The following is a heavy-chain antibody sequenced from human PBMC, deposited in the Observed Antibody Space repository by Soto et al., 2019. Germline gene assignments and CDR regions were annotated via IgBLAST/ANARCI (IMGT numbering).Heavy chain of an antibody. CDR2: IYYNGTT. D-gene: IGHD1-1*01. CDR1: GGSISSPNFY. Sequence: PSETLSLTCTVSGGSISSPNFYWSWIRQHPGKGLEWIGHIYYNGTTYYNPTLKSRVSISVDTSKNQFSLKLSSVTAADTAVYYCARRYGYSFDYWGQGTLVTVSS. V-gene: IGHV4-31*03. CDR3: ARRYGYSFDY. J-gene: IGHJ4*02.